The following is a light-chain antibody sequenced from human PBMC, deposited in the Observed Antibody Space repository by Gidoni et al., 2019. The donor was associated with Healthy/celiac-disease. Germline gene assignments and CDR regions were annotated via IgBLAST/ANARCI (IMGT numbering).Light chain of an antibody. V-gene: IGKV3-15*01. CDR3: QQYNNWPPYT. J-gene: IGKJ2*01. CDR2: GAS. CDR1: QSVSSN. Sequence: EIVMTQSPAPLSVSPGERATLSGRASQSVSSNLAWYQQKPGQAPRLPIYGASTRATGIPARFSGSGSGTEFTLTISSLQSEDFAVYYCQQYNNWPPYTFXQXTKLEIK.